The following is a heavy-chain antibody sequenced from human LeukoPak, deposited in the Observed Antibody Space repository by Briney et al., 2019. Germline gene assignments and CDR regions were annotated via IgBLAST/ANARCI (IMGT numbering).Heavy chain of an antibody. V-gene: IGHV3-9*01. CDR3: AKDSGTYYYDSSGYYFDY. J-gene: IGHJ4*02. Sequence: GGSLRLSCAASGFTFDDYAMHWVRQAPGKGLEWVSGICWSSGSIGYADSVKGRFTISRDNSKNTLYLQMNSLRAEDTAVYYCAKDSGTYYYDSSGYYFDYWGQGTLVTVSS. CDR2: ICWSSGSI. CDR1: GFTFDDYA. D-gene: IGHD3-22*01.